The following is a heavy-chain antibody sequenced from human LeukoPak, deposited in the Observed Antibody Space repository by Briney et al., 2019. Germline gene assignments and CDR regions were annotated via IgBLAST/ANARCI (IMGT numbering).Heavy chain of an antibody. V-gene: IGHV3-23*01. D-gene: IGHD6-13*01. J-gene: IGHJ5*02. CDR3: ASTRRIAAAGGVWFDP. CDR2: ISGSGGST. CDR1: GFTFSSYA. Sequence: PGGSLRLSCAASGFTFSSYAMSWVRQAPGKGLEWVSAISGSGGSTYYADSVKGRFTISRDNSKNTLYLQMNSLRAEDTAVYYCASTRRIAAAGGVWFDPWGQGTLVTVSS.